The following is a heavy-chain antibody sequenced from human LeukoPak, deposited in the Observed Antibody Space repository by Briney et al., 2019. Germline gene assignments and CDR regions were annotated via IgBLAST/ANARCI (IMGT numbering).Heavy chain of an antibody. CDR2: IRSEAYSYAT. CDR1: GFTFSGSA. Sequence: GGSLKLSCAASGFTFSGSAMHWVRQASGKGLEWVGRIRSEAYSYATAYAASVKGRFTIFRDESKNTTYLQMSSLKIEDTAVYYCTAATSGSYDWFDPWGQGTLVTVSS. V-gene: IGHV3-73*01. D-gene: IGHD1-26*01. J-gene: IGHJ5*02. CDR3: TAATSGSYDWFDP.